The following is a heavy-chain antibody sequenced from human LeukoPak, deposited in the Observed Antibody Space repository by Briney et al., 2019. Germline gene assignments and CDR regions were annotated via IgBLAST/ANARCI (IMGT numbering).Heavy chain of an antibody. V-gene: IGHV3-30*18. CDR1: GITFRSYG. Sequence: PGRSLRLSCGASGITFRSYGMQWVRQAPGKGLEWVAVISYDGSHKYYADSVKGRFSISRDNSKNTLYLQMNSQRADDTAVYYCAKGARGDTVTSIVGLNWFDPWGQGTLVTVSS. CDR3: AKGARGDTVTSIVGLNWFDP. CDR2: ISYDGSHK. D-gene: IGHD4-17*01. J-gene: IGHJ5*02.